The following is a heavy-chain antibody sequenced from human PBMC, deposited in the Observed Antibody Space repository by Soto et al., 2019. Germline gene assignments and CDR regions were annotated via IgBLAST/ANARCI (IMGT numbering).Heavy chain of an antibody. CDR1: GYTFTSYG. CDR2: ISAYNGNT. V-gene: IGHV1-18*01. Sequence: ASVNVSCKASGYTFTSYGISWVLQAPGQGLEWKGWISAYNGNTNYAQKLQGRVTMTTDTSTSTAYMELRSLRSDDTAVYYCARIYGVPYYYYYMDVWGKGTTVTVFS. CDR3: ARIYGVPYYYYYMDV. J-gene: IGHJ6*03. D-gene: IGHD4-17*01.